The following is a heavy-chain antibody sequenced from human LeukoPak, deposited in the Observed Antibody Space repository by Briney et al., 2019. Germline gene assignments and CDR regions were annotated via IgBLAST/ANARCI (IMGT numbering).Heavy chain of an antibody. Sequence: GGSLRLSCAASGFTFSSYWMHWVRQAPGKGLVWVSRINSDGSSTSYADSVKGRFTISRDNAKNTLYLQMNSLRAEDTAVYYCARVKWFGLNEEDNWFDPWGQGTLVTVSS. V-gene: IGHV3-74*01. D-gene: IGHD3-10*01. CDR1: GFTFSSYW. J-gene: IGHJ5*02. CDR3: ARVKWFGLNEEDNWFDP. CDR2: INSDGSST.